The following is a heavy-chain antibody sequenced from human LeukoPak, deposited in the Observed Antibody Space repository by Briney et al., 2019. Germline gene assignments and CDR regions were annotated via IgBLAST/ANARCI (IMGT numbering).Heavy chain of an antibody. D-gene: IGHD3-22*01. CDR1: GGSISPYY. V-gene: IGHV4-59*01. CDR2: IYYIGNT. J-gene: IGHJ3*02. CDR3: ARGRDSSGYYVYNAFDM. Sequence: SETLSLTCTVSGGSISPYYWIWIRRPPGKGLEYIGYIYYIGNTNYNPSLKSRVTISVDTSKNQLSLKLSSVTAADTAVYYCARGRDSSGYYVYNAFDMWGQGTVVTVSS.